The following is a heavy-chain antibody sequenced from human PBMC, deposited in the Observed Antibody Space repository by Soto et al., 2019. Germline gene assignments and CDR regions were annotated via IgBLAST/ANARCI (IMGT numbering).Heavy chain of an antibody. D-gene: IGHD2-15*01. CDR1: GGSISSGDYY. Sequence: SETLSLTCTVSGGSISSGDYYWSWIRQPPGKGLEWIGYIYYSGSTYYNPSLKSRVTISVDTSKNQFSLKLSSVTAADTAVYYCARGRYCSGGSCYFSVHWFDPWGQGTLVTVSS. CDR3: ARGRYCSGGSCYFSVHWFDP. V-gene: IGHV4-30-4*01. J-gene: IGHJ5*02. CDR2: IYYSGST.